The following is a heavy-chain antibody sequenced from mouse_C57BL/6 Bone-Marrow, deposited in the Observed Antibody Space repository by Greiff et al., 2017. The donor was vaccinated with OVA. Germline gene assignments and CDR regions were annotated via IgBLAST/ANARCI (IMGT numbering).Heavy chain of an antibody. D-gene: IGHD4-1*01. CDR2: INPNNGGT. CDR3: ARKLGRNYFDY. J-gene: IGHJ2*01. Sequence: VQLQQSGPELVKPVASVKMSCKASGYTFTDYNMHWVKQSHGKSLEWIGYINPNNGGTSYNQKFKGKATLTVNKSSSTAYMELRSLTSEDSAVYYCARKLGRNYFDYWGQGTTLTVSS. V-gene: IGHV1-22*01. CDR1: GYTFTDYN.